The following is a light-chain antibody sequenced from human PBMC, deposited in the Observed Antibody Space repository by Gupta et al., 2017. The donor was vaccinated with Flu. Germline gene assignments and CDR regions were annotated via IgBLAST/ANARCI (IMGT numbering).Light chain of an antibody. Sequence: DIQMTQSPSSPSASVGDRVTITCRASQSISSYLNWYQQKPGKAPKLLIYAASSLQSGVPSRFSDSGSGTDFTLTISSLQPEDFATYYCQQSYSTPGVTFGGGTKVEIK. CDR1: QSISSY. V-gene: IGKV1-39*01. CDR2: AAS. J-gene: IGKJ4*01. CDR3: QQSYSTPGVT.